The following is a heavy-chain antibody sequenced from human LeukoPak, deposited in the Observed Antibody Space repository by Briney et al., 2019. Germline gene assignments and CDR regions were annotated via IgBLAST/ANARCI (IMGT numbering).Heavy chain of an antibody. CDR2: IYYSGST. CDR3: ARAFILQTFDI. Sequence: PSETLSVTCTDSGDSISGYYWSWIRQPPGKGLEWIGYIYYSGSTNYNPSLKSRVTISLDTSKNQFSLKLSSVTAADAAVYYCARAFILQTFDIWGQGTMVTVSS. J-gene: IGHJ3*02. CDR1: GDSISGYY. V-gene: IGHV4-59*01. D-gene: IGHD2-15*01.